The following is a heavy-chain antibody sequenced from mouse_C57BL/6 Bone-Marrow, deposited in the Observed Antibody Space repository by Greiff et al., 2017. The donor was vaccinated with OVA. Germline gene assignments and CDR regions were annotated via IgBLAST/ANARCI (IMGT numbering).Heavy chain of an antibody. CDR1: GYTFTSYW. V-gene: IGHV1-64*01. J-gene: IGHJ3*01. CDR3: AREGDGFAY. CDR2: IHPNSGST. D-gene: IGHD3-3*01. Sequence: VQLQQPGAELVKPGASVKLSCESSGYTFTSYWMHWVKQRPGQGLEWIGMIHPNSGSTNYNEKFKSKATLTVDKSSSTAYMHVSSLTSEDSAVYYCAREGDGFAYWGQGTLVTVSA.